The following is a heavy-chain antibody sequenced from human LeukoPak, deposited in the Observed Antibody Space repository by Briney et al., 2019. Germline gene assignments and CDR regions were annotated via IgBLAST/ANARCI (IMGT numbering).Heavy chain of an antibody. CDR2: ISSSSSYI. CDR1: GFTFSSYW. D-gene: IGHD3-3*01. CDR3: ARDSSYYDFWSGYYPTGLFDY. J-gene: IGHJ4*02. Sequence: GGSLRLSCAASGFTFSSYWMSWVRQAPGKGLEWVSSISSSSSYIYYADSVKGRFTISRDNAKNSLYLQMNSLRAEDTAVYYCARDSSYYDFWSGYYPTGLFDYWGQGTLVTVSS. V-gene: IGHV3-21*01.